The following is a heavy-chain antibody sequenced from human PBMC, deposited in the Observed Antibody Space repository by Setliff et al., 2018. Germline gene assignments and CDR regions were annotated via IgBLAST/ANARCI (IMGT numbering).Heavy chain of an antibody. D-gene: IGHD3-22*01. CDR1: GFIFRDYT. Sequence: PGESLKISCAASGFIFRDYTMVWVRQAPGKGLEWVANIMQDGGAQYYLDSVKGRFTVSRDNSNNTLYLQVNSLRAEDTAVYYCATNPPKGPSGGYYYDDPYYYYMDVWGKGTTVTVSS. CDR3: ATNPPKGPSGGYYYDDPYYYYMDV. V-gene: IGHV3-7*01. J-gene: IGHJ6*03. CDR2: IMQDGGAQ.